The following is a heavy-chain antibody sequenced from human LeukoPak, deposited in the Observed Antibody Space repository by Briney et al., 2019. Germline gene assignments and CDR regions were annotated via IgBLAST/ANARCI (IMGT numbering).Heavy chain of an antibody. D-gene: IGHD3-22*01. V-gene: IGHV3-23*01. Sequence: GGSLGLSCAASGFNFANHAMSWVRQTPGKGLEWVSAISGGGDITYYADSVTGRFTISRDNSKDTLFLQMHSLGPGDTAVYYCARGSTYYESSGQVPFDYWGQGTLVTVSS. J-gene: IGHJ4*02. CDR3: ARGSTYYESSGQVPFDY. CDR2: ISGGGDIT. CDR1: GFNFANHA.